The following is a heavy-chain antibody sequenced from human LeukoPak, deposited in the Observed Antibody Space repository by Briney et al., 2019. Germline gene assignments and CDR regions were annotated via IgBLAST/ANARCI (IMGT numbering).Heavy chain of an antibody. Sequence: VGSLRLSCAPSGFTFSEYYMSWIRQAAGKGLEWVSYISSSGSTIYYADSVKGRFTISRDNAKNSLYLQMNSLRAEDTAVYYCARERHCSSTSCPTPYYMDVWGKGTTVTVSS. V-gene: IGHV3-11*01. CDR1: GFTFSEYY. J-gene: IGHJ6*03. D-gene: IGHD2-2*01. CDR2: ISSSGSTI. CDR3: ARERHCSSTSCPTPYYMDV.